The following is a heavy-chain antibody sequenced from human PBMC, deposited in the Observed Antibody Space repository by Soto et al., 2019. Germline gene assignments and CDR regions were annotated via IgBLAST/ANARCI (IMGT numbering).Heavy chain of an antibody. CDR3: ARQGGYFDY. V-gene: IGHV4-39*01. J-gene: IGHJ4*02. CDR2: INYRGNT. Sequence: KASETLSLTCTVSRGSITGSTYYWGWVRQPPGKGLEWIGSINYRGNTFYNPSLKSRVTLSVDSSKNQISLKVTSMTAADTATYYCARQGGYFDYWGQGALVTVSS. CDR1: RGSITGSTYY. D-gene: IGHD2-15*01.